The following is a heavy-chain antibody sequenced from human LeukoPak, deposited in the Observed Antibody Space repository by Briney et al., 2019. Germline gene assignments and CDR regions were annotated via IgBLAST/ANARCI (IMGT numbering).Heavy chain of an antibody. D-gene: IGHD3-22*01. CDR2: LSWNSGSR. V-gene: IGHV3-9*01. J-gene: IGHJ4*02. CDR1: GFTFRSYW. CDR3: AKDTRADYYDRSGYFDY. Sequence: GGSLRLSCAASGFTFRSYWMSWVSQAPGKGLGWVSGLSWNSGSRGYADSEKGSFTVSRDNAKDYLYLQMHSLRAEDTALYSCAKDTRADYYDRSGYFDYWGQGTLVTVSS.